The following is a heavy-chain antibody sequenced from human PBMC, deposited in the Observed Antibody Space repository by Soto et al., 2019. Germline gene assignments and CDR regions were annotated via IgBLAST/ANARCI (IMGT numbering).Heavy chain of an antibody. CDR2: ISTDNGDT. V-gene: IGHV1-18*04. CDR3: TRDAKYYDILTGYFVNDH. J-gene: IGHJ4*02. D-gene: IGHD3-9*01. CDR1: GYTFPNFG. Sequence: QVQLVQSGAEVKKPGASVKVSCKASGYTFPNFGISWVRQAPGQGLEWLGGISTDNGDTKYAQKIQARVTLTTDTATTTVYMALTSLRPADTAVYYCTRDAKYYDILTGYFVNDHWGQVTLVSVSS.